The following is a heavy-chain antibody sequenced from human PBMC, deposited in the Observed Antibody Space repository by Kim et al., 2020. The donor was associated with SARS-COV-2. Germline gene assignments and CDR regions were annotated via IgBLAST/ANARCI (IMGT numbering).Heavy chain of an antibody. CDR2: ISSSNNYIYYA. V-gene: IGHV3-21*01. Sequence: GGSLRLSCVASGFTFSYYTMNWVRQAPGKGLEWVSSISSSNNYIYYAYYADSVKGRFTISRDNAKNSLYLQMNSLRAEDTAVYYCAPRGVVMDYWGQGTLVTVSS. CDR3: APRGVVMDY. D-gene: IGHD3-16*01. J-gene: IGHJ4*02. CDR1: GFTFSYYT.